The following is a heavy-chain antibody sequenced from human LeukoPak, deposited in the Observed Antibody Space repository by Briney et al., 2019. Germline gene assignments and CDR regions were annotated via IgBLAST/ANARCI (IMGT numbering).Heavy chain of an antibody. V-gene: IGHV1-18*01. CDR3: ARDSIAIRFLEWLPVFFDY. CDR1: GYTFTNYG. Sequence: ASVKVSCKASGYTFTNYGISWVRQAPGQGLEWMGWISAYNGNTNYVQKFQGRVTMTTDTSTSTAYMELRSLRSDDTAVYYCARDSIAIRFLEWLPVFFDYWGQGTLVTVSS. D-gene: IGHD3-3*01. J-gene: IGHJ4*02. CDR2: ISAYNGNT.